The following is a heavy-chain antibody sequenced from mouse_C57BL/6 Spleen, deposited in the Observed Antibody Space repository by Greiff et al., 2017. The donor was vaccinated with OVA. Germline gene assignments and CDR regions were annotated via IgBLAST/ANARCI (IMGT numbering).Heavy chain of an antibody. V-gene: IGHV5-6*01. CDR3: ARQGYDYDENYAMDY. CDR1: GFTFSSYG. CDR2: ISSGGSYT. D-gene: IGHD2-4*01. J-gene: IGHJ4*01. Sequence: EVQGVESGGDLVKPGGSLKLSCAASGFTFSSYGMSWVRQTPDKRLEWVATISSGGSYTYYPDSVKGRFTISRDNAKNTLYLQMSSLKSEDTAMYDCARQGYDYDENYAMDYWGQGTSVTVSS.